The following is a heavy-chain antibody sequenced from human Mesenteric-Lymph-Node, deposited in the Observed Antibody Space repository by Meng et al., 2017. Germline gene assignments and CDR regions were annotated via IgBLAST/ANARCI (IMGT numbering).Heavy chain of an antibody. D-gene: IGHD6-13*01. J-gene: IGHJ4*02. Sequence: VPLVQSGSVLNKPGAPWKFSCKASGYTFTSYAMNWVRQAPGQGLEWMGWINTNTGNPTYAQGFTGRFVFSLDTSVSTAYLQISSLKAEDTAVYYCARDSEGIEPLFDYWGQGTLVTVSS. CDR1: GYTFTSYA. CDR2: INTNTGNP. CDR3: ARDSEGIEPLFDY. V-gene: IGHV7-4-1*02.